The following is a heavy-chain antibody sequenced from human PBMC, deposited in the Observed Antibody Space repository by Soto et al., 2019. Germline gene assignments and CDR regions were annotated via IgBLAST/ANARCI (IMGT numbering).Heavy chain of an antibody. D-gene: IGHD3-3*01. CDR3: AKDRRFLERYYGMDV. CDR1: GFTFSSYG. J-gene: IGHJ6*02. CDR2: ISYDGSNK. Sequence: QVQLVESGGGVVQPGRSLSLSCAASGFTFSSYGMHWVRQAPGKGLEWVAVISYDGSNKYYADSVKGRFTISRDNSKNTLYLQMNSLRAEDTAVYYCAKDRRFLERYYGMDVWGQGTTVTVSS. V-gene: IGHV3-30*18.